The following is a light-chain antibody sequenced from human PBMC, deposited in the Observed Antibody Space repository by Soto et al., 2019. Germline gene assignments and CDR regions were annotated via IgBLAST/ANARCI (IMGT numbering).Light chain of an antibody. CDR2: GTS. V-gene: IGKV3-20*01. Sequence: EIVLTQSPATLSVSPGERATLSCRASQSVSSSYLACYQHKPGPAPRLLIDGTSSRATGIPDRFSGSGSGTDFTLPISRLEPEDLAVYYCQQYGSLVTFGQGTKVDIK. J-gene: IGKJ1*01. CDR1: QSVSSSY. CDR3: QQYGSLVT.